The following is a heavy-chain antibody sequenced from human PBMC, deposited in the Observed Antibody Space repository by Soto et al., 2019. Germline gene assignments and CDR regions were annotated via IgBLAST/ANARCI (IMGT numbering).Heavy chain of an antibody. CDR3: ARDLHDYGDVVFDY. D-gene: IGHD4-17*01. CDR2: IYTSGST. V-gene: IGHV4-4*07. J-gene: IGHJ4*02. CDR1: GGSISSYY. Sequence: PSETLSLTCTVSGGSISSYYWSWIRQPAGKGLEWIGRIYTSGSTNYNPSLKSRVTMSVDTSKNQFSLKLSSVTAADTAVYYCARDLHDYGDVVFDYWGQGTLVTVSS.